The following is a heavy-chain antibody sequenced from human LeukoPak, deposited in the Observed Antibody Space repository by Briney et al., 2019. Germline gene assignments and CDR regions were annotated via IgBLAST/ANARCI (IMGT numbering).Heavy chain of an antibody. CDR1: GGAIRSSY. V-gene: IGHV4-59*01. J-gene: IGHJ4*02. Sequence: SETLSLTCTVSGGAIRSSYWSCIRQPPGKGLEWIGYIYYSGSTNYNPSLMSRVTVSLDTSKNQFSLTLSSVTAADTAVYYCARAGITGRTVDYWGQGTLVTVSS. D-gene: IGHD1-20*01. CDR2: IYYSGST. CDR3: ARAGITGRTVDY.